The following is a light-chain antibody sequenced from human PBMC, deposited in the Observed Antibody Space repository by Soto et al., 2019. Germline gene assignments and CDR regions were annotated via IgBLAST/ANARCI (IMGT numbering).Light chain of an antibody. CDR3: SSYAGTSGVL. J-gene: IGLJ3*02. CDR1: SSNVGSYNV. Sequence: QSALTQPASVSGSPGQSITISCSGTSSNVGSYNVVSWYQQHPGKAPKLLIFEVSKRPSGVSNRFSGSKSGNTASLTISGLQAEDEADYYCSSYAGTSGVLFGGGTQLTVL. CDR2: EVS. V-gene: IGLV2-23*02.